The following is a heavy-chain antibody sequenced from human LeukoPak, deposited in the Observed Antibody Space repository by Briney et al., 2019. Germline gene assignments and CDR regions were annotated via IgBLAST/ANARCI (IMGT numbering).Heavy chain of an antibody. J-gene: IGHJ4*02. D-gene: IGHD2-15*01. CDR2: INPNSGDT. V-gene: IGHV1-2*02. CDR1: GYTFTDYY. Sequence: ASVKVSCKASGYTFTDYYIHWVRQAPGQGLEWMGWINPNSGDTNYAQKFQGRVTMTRDTSNTTAYMEVSRLISDDTAVYYCARVQGYCSDGRCLFWGQGTPVTVSS. CDR3: ARVQGYCSDGRCLF.